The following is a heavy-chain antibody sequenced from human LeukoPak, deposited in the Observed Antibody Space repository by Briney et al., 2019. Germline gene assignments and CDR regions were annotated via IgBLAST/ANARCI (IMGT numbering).Heavy chain of an antibody. V-gene: IGHV3-23*01. CDR1: AFTFSSYA. J-gene: IGHJ6*02. D-gene: IGHD6-19*01. Sequence: PGGSLRLSCAASAFTFSSYAMSWVRQAPGKGLEWVSAISGSGGNTYYADSVKGRFTISRDNSKNTLHLQMNSLRAEDTAIYYCAKVTQQWLVGVYYCLDVWGQGTTVTVSS. CDR2: ISGSGGNT. CDR3: AKVTQQWLVGVYYCLDV.